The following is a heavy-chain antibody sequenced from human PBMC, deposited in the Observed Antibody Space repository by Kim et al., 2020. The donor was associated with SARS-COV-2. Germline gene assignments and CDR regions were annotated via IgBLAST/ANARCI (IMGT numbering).Heavy chain of an antibody. V-gene: IGHV1-69*13. CDR3: AAGYCSSTSCYTGWVFYLSGSLYYYGMDV. Sequence: SVKVSCKASGGTFSSYAISWVRQAPGQGLEWMGGIIPIFGTANYAQKFQGRVTITADESTSTAYMELSSLRSEDTAVYYCAAGYCSSTSCYTGWVFYLSGSLYYYGMDVWGQGTTVTVSS. J-gene: IGHJ6*02. CDR1: GGTFSSYA. CDR2: IIPIFGTA. D-gene: IGHD2-2*02.